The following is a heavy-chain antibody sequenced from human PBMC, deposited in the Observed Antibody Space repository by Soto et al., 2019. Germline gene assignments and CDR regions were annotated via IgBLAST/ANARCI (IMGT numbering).Heavy chain of an antibody. CDR2: IYSGGST. CDR1: GFTVSSNY. V-gene: IGHV3-53*05. Sequence: GGSLRLSCAASGFTVSSNYMSWVRQAPGKGLEWVSVIYSGGSTYYADSVKGRFTISRDNSKNTLYLQTSSLRAEDTAVYYCVKDSYYDSSGYYSYYYYGMDVWGQGTTVTVSS. D-gene: IGHD3-22*01. J-gene: IGHJ6*02. CDR3: VKDSYYDSSGYYSYYYYGMDV.